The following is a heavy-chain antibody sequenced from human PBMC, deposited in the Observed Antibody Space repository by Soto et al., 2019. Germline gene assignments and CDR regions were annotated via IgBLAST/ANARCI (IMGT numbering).Heavy chain of an antibody. CDR2: INPNSGGT. Sequence: ASVKVSCKASGYTFTGYYMHWVRQAPGQGLEWMGWINPNSGGTNYAQKFQGRVTMTRDTSISTAYMELSRLRSDDTAVYYCAREMAVGYYYYGMDVWGQGTTVTVSS. CDR3: AREMAVGYYYYGMDV. V-gene: IGHV1-2*02. CDR1: GYTFTGYY. J-gene: IGHJ6*02. D-gene: IGHD6-19*01.